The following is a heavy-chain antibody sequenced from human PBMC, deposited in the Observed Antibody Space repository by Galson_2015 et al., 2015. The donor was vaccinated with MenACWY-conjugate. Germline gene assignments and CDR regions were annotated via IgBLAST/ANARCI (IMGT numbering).Heavy chain of an antibody. D-gene: IGHD2-2*01. Sequence: SLRLSCAASGHTFSSYWMSWVRQAPGKGLEWVANIKQDGSETYYVDSVKGRFTISRDNAKNSLYLQMNSLRAEDTAVYYCARARIVVPAAMKYSYYGMDVWGQGTTVTVSS. CDR3: ARARIVVPAAMKYSYYGMDV. CDR1: GHTFSSYW. V-gene: IGHV3-7*03. CDR2: IKQDGSET. J-gene: IGHJ6*02.